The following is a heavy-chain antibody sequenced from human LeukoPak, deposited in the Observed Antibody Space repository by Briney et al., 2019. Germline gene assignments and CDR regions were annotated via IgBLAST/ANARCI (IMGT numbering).Heavy chain of an antibody. CDR2: INPNSGDT. V-gene: IGHV1-2*02. CDR3: AKGGMGSGYEH. J-gene: IGHJ4*02. Sequence: ASVKVSCKASGYTFTSYYIYWVRQAPGQGLEWMGWINPNSGDTNFAQKFQGRVTMTRDTSITTAYMDLSRLRVDDTAVYYCAKGGMGSGYEHWGQGTLVSVSS. CDR1: GYTFTSYY. D-gene: IGHD5-12*01.